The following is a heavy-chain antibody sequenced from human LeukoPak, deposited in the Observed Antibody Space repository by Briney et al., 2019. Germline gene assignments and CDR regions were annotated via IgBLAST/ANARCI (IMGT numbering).Heavy chain of an antibody. V-gene: IGHV4-34*01. Sequence: PSETLSLTCAVYGGSFSGYYWSWIRQPPGKGLEWIGEINHSGSTNYNPSLKSRVTISVDTSKNQFSLKLSSGTAADTAVYYCASGGYRHGYYYGMDVWGKGTTVTVSS. CDR3: ASGGYRHGYYYGMDV. CDR2: INHSGST. J-gene: IGHJ6*04. D-gene: IGHD5-18*01. CDR1: GGSFSGYY.